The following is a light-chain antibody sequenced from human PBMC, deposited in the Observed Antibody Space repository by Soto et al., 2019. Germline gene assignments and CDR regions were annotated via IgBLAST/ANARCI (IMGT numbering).Light chain of an antibody. CDR3: SSYTSSSTLEGV. V-gene: IGLV2-14*01. CDR1: SSDVGGYNS. Sequence: QSALTQPASVSGSPGQSITISCTGTSSDVGGYNSVSWYQQHPGKAPKLMIYEVSNRPSGVSNRFSGSKSGNTDSLSISGLQAADEADYYCSSYTSSSTLEGVFGGGTKLTVL. CDR2: EVS. J-gene: IGLJ2*01.